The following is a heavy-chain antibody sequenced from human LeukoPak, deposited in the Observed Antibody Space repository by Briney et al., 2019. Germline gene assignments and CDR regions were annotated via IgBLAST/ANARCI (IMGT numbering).Heavy chain of an antibody. Sequence: SETLSLTCAVSGGSVNSHYWGWIRQPPGKGLQWIGNIYSTGESKYNPSLKSRVSISLDTSKSHLSLNLTSVLAADTAIYYCVRRDTGWNYFDYWGQGTLVTVPS. V-gene: IGHV4-4*08. CDR3: VRRDTGWNYFDY. J-gene: IGHJ4*02. CDR2: IYSTGES. D-gene: IGHD6-19*01. CDR1: GGSVNSHY.